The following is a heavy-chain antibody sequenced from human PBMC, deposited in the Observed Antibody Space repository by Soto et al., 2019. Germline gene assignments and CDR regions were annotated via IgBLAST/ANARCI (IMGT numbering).Heavy chain of an antibody. V-gene: IGHV3-23*01. CDR3: AKDLGAHSSGWYGGWFDP. J-gene: IGHJ5*02. Sequence: TGGSLRLSCAASGFTFSSYAMSWVRQAPGKGLEWVSAISGSGGSTYYADSVKGRFTISRDNSKNTLYLQMNSLRAEDTAVYYCAKDLGAHSSGWYGGWFDPWGQGTLVTVSS. CDR1: GFTFSSYA. D-gene: IGHD6-19*01. CDR2: ISGSGGST.